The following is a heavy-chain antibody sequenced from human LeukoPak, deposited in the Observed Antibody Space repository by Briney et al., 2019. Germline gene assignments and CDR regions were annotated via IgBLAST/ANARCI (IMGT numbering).Heavy chain of an antibody. CDR2: ISASGATT. Sequence: GGSLRLSCAASGFNFSIYAMSWVRQAPGRGLQWVSGISASGATTYYADSVKGRLTISRDNSKNTLYLQMNSLRAEDTAVYYCAKDCWYYDSSGYYYGTDAFDIWGQGTMVTVSS. J-gene: IGHJ3*02. CDR1: GFNFSIYA. CDR3: AKDCWYYDSSGYYYGTDAFDI. D-gene: IGHD3-22*01. V-gene: IGHV3-23*01.